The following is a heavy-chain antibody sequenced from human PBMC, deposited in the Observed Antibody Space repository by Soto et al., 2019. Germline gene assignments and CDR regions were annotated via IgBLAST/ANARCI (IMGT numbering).Heavy chain of an antibody. CDR2: IYYSGST. J-gene: IGHJ5*02. Sequence: QVQLQESGPGLVKPSQTLSLTCTVSGGSISSGGYYWTWIRQHPGKGLEWIGYIYYSGSTYYNPSLQGRGNISGETFKDPFPPKVGSGTGAGPAGYYWSGRGVPRGQGTLVHVS. D-gene: IGHD1-26*01. V-gene: IGHV4-31*03. CDR1: GGSISSGGYY. CDR3: SGRGVP.